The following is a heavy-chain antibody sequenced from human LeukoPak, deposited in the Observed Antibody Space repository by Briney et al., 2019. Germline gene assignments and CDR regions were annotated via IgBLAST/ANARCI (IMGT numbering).Heavy chain of an antibody. CDR1: GFTFITYG. CDR3: ARVYSSSWYLLY. V-gene: IGHV1-18*01. D-gene: IGHD6-13*01. J-gene: IGHJ4*02. CDR2: ISAYDGDT. Sequence: ASVKVSCKASGFTFITYGFGWVRQAPGQGLEWMGWISAYDGDTKYAQNFQGRVTMTTDTSTSTAYMELSSLRSEDTAVYYCARVYSSSWYLLYWGQGTLVTVSS.